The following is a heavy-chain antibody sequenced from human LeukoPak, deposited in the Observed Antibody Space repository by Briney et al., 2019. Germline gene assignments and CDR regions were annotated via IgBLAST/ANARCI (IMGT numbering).Heavy chain of an antibody. V-gene: IGHV3-48*01. CDR2: ISSASNTI. CDR1: GFTFSSYS. D-gene: IGHD3-10*01. CDR3: ARDGWFGDYNWFDP. Sequence: PGESLRLSCAASGFTFSSYSMNWVRQAPGKGLEWVSYISSASNTIYYADSVKGRFTISRDNAKNSLYLQMNSLRAEDTAMYYCARDGWFGDYNWFDPWGQGTLATVSS. J-gene: IGHJ5*02.